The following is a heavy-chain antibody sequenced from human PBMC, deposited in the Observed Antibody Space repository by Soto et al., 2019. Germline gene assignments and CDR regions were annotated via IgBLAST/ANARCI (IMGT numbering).Heavy chain of an antibody. Sequence: VGSLRLSCSFSVIVFKSHAMHCVRQPPGKGLEYVSSIHTSGQATFYADAVKGRFTVSRDNSKNTLDLELTSLKHEDTAVYYCVKGRSKNCNIPTCGLWMDAWGQGTTVTVSS. CDR1: VIVFKSHA. CDR2: IHTSGQAT. J-gene: IGHJ6*02. V-gene: IGHV3-64D*06. CDR3: VKGRSKNCNIPTCGLWMDA. D-gene: IGHD2-21*01.